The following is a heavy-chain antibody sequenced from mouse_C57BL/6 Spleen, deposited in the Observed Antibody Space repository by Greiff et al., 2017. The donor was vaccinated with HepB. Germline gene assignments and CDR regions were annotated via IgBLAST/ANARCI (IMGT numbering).Heavy chain of an antibody. Sequence: QVQLQQPGAELVRPGSSVKLSCKASGYTFTSYWLDWVKQRPGQGLEWIGNIYPFDSETHYNQKFKDKATLTVDKSSSTAYMQLSSLTSEDSAVYYCARTRYYGSPWFAYWGQGTLVTVSA. CDR3: ARTRYYGSPWFAY. J-gene: IGHJ3*01. CDR1: GYTFTSYW. CDR2: IYPFDSET. V-gene: IGHV1-61*01. D-gene: IGHD1-1*01.